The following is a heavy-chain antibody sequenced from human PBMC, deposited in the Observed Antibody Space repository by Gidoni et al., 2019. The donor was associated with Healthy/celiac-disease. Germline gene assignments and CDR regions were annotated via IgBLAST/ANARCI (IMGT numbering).Heavy chain of an antibody. CDR2: ISYDGSNK. D-gene: IGHD6-19*01. V-gene: IGHV3-30*18. CDR1: GSTFSSYG. CDR3: AKDLVAASYYYYGMDV. Sequence: QVQLVESGGGVVQPGRSLRLSCAASGSTFSSYGMHWVRQAPGKGLEWVAVISYDGSNKYYADSVKGRFTISRDNFKNTLYLQMNSLRAEDTAVYYCAKDLVAASYYYYGMDVWGQGTTVTVSS. J-gene: IGHJ6*02.